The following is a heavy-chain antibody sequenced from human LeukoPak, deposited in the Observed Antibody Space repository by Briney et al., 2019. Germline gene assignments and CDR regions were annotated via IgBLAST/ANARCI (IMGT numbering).Heavy chain of an antibody. Sequence: GGSLRLSCAASGFTFSDYYMSWIRQAPGKGLEWASYISSSGSTIYYADSVKGRFTISRDNAKNSLYLQMNSLRAEDTAVYYCARVAPYYDFWSGYSYMDVWGKGTTVTVSS. CDR2: ISSSGSTI. D-gene: IGHD3-3*01. CDR1: GFTFSDYY. CDR3: ARVAPYYDFWSGYSYMDV. V-gene: IGHV3-11*01. J-gene: IGHJ6*03.